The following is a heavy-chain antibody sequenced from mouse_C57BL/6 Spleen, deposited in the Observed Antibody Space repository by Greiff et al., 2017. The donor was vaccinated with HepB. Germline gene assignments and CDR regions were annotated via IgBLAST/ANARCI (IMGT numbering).Heavy chain of an antibody. CDR2: IYPGDGDT. Sequence: VQLMESGPELVKPGASVKISCKASGYAFSSYWMNWVKQRPGKGLEWIGRIYPGDGDTNYNGKVKGKATLTADKSSSKAYMQLSSLTSEDSAVYFCARSGDDGYYGYAMDYWGQGTSVTVSS. J-gene: IGHJ4*01. V-gene: IGHV1-82*01. CDR1: GYAFSSYW. CDR3: ARSGDDGYYGYAMDY. D-gene: IGHD2-3*01.